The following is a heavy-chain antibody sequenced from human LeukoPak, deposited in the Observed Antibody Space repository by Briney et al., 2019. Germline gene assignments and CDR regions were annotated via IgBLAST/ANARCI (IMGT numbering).Heavy chain of an antibody. CDR3: ARDLSSSQDY. V-gene: IGHV4-34*01. CDR2: INHSGST. CDR1: GGSFSGYY. Sequence: SETLSLTCAVYGGSFSGYYWSWIRQPPGKGLEWIGEINHSGSTNYNPSLKSRVTISVDTSKNQFSLKLSSVTAADTAVYYCARDLSSSQDYWGQGTLVTVSS. J-gene: IGHJ4*02. D-gene: IGHD6-6*01.